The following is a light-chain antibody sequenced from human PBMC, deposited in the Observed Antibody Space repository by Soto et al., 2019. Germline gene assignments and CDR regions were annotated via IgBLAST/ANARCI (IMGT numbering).Light chain of an antibody. CDR3: QHLNTYPLT. CDR1: QGIRSF. V-gene: IGKV1-9*01. J-gene: IGKJ4*01. CDR2: GAS. Sequence: DIQLTQSPSFLSASIGDRVTITCRASQGIRSFLAWYQQKPGKAPNLLISGASILRTGVPSRFSGRGSGTEFTLTISSLQPDDCATYSCQHLNTYPLTFGGGTKVEI.